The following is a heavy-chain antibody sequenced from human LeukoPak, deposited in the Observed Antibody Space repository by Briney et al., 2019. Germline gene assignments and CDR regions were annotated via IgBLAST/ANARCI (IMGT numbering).Heavy chain of an antibody. V-gene: IGHV4-39*07. D-gene: IGHD2-15*01. CDR1: GFTFDDYG. Sequence: PGGSLRLSCAASGFTFDDYGMSWVRQAPGKGLEWIGSIYYSGSTYYNPSLKSRVTISVDTSKNQFSLKLSSVTAADTAVYYCARDPIVVVVAANRFDPWGQGTLVTVSS. CDR2: IYYSGST. CDR3: ARDPIVVVVAANRFDP. J-gene: IGHJ5*02.